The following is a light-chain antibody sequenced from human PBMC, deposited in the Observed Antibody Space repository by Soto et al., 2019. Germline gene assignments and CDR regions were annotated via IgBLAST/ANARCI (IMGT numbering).Light chain of an antibody. CDR1: QGIRND. Sequence: AIQMTQSPSSLSASVGDRVTITCRASQGIRNDLGWLQQKPGKAPKVLIYAASSLRTGVPSRFSGSGFGTHFTLTNSSLQPGDLATYYCLYDYSYPLTCRQGTDVEIK. CDR2: AAS. J-gene: IGKJ1*01. V-gene: IGKV1-6*01. CDR3: LYDYSYPLT.